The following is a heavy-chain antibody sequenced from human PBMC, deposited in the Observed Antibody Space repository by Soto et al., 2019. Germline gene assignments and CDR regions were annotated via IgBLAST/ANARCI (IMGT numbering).Heavy chain of an antibody. D-gene: IGHD1-1*01. Sequence: PGGSLRISCAASGFTFNNYAMGWARQAPGKGLEWVSAITGSGSDTYYLDSVKGRFTISRDNSKNTLFLQVNSPRAEDTAMYYSARDQDHRYLSDYWGQGTLVTVSS. CDR3: ARDQDHRYLSDY. CDR1: GFTFNNYA. CDR2: ITGSGSDT. V-gene: IGHV3-23*01. J-gene: IGHJ4*02.